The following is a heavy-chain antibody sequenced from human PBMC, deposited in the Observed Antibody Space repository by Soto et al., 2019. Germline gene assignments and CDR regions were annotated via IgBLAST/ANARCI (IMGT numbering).Heavy chain of an antibody. CDR1: GGSFSGYY. J-gene: IGHJ6*02. D-gene: IGHD3-3*01. V-gene: IGHV4-34*01. CDR3: ARHGQRRLRFLVYYYGMDV. Sequence: PSETLSLTCAVYGGSFSGYYWSWIRQPPGKGLEWIGEINRSGSTNYNPSLKSRVTISVDTSKNQFSLKLSSVTAADTAVYYCARHGQRRLRFLVYYYGMDVWGQGTTVTVSS. CDR2: INRSGST.